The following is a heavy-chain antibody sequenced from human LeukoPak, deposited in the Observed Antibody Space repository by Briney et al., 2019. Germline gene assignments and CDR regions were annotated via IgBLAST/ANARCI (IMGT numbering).Heavy chain of an antibody. CDR1: GGSISSYY. V-gene: IGHV4-59*01. CDR3: ARESGSYSFDY. CDR2: ISYSGST. J-gene: IGHJ4*02. Sequence: SETLSLTCTVSGGSISSYYWSWIRQPPGKGLEWIGYISYSGSTNYNPSLKSRVTISVDTSKNQFSLKLSSVTAADTAVYYCARESGSYSFDYWGQGTLVTVSS. D-gene: IGHD1-26*01.